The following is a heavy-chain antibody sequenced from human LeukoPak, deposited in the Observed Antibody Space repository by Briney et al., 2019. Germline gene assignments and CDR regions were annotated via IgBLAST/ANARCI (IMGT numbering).Heavy chain of an antibody. CDR2: INHSGST. J-gene: IGHJ4*02. CDR3: ARSRRPMVRGNFDY. Sequence: PSETLSLTCTVSGGSISGYYWSWIRQPPGKGLEWIGEINHSGSTNYNPSLKSRVTISVDTSKNQFSLKLSSVTAADTAVYYCARSRRPMVRGNFDYWGQGTLVTVSS. V-gene: IGHV4-34*01. D-gene: IGHD3-10*01. CDR1: GGSISGYY.